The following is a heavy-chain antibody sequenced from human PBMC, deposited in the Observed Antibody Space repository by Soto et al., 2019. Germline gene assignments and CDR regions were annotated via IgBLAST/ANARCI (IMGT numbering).Heavy chain of an antibody. CDR3: ARGTRKYCSSTSCHPLYGSYYYYGMDV. V-gene: IGHV1-18*01. CDR2: ISAYNGNT. J-gene: IGHJ6*02. Sequence: ASVKVSCKASGYTFTSYGISWVRQAPGQGLEWMGWISAYNGNTNYAQKLQGRVTMTTDTSTSTAYMELRSLRSDDTAVYYCARGTRKYCSSTSCHPLYGSYYYYGMDVWGQGTTVTVSS. CDR1: GYTFTSYG. D-gene: IGHD2-2*01.